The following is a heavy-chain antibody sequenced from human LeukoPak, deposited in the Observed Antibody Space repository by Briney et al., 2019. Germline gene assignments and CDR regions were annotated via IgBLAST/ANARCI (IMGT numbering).Heavy chain of an antibody. Sequence: GGSLRLSCAASGFTFSSYSMNWVRQAPGKGLEWGSYISSSSSTIYYADSAKGRFTISRDDAKNSLYLQMNSLRAEDTAVYYCARLYRIQLWPIGPNYYYYMDVWGKGTTVTVSS. CDR2: ISSSSSTI. CDR3: ARLYRIQLWPIGPNYYYYMDV. D-gene: IGHD5-18*01. V-gene: IGHV3-48*01. CDR1: GFTFSSYS. J-gene: IGHJ6*03.